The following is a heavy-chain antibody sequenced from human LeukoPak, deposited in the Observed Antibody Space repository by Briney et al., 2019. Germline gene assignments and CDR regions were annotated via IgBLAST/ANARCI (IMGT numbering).Heavy chain of an antibody. D-gene: IGHD7-27*01. CDR2: ISGSGDAT. J-gene: IGHJ4*02. CDR1: XNXX. Sequence: XNXXMNWVRQAPGKGLEWVSTISGSGDATYYADSVKGRFTISGDNSKNKLYLQMNSLRAEDTAVYYCARRGPNWGFFDYWGRGTLVTVSS. V-gene: IGHV3-23*01. CDR3: ARRGPNWGFFDY.